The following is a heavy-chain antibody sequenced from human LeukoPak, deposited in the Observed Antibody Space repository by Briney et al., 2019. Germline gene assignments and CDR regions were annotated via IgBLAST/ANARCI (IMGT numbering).Heavy chain of an antibody. CDR1: GYTFAGYY. CDR3: AREGAVVPACDY. V-gene: IGHV1-2*02. CDR2: INPNSGGT. Sequence: ASVKVSCKASGYTFAGYYMHWVRQAPGQGLEWMGWINPNSGGTNYAQKFQGRVTMTRDTSISTAYMELSRLRSDDTAVYYCAREGAVVPACDYWGQGTLVTVSS. J-gene: IGHJ4*02. D-gene: IGHD2-2*01.